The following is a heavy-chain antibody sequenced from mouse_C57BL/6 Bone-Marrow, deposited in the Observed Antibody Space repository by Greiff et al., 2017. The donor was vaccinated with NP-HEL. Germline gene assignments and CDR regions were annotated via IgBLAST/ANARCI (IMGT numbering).Heavy chain of an antibody. V-gene: IGHV14-4*01. J-gene: IGHJ4*01. CDR3: TTGDAMDY. CDR2: IDPENGDT. Sequence: EVKLQESGAELVRPGASVKLSCTASGFNIKDDYMHWVKQRPEQGLEWIGWIDPENGDTAYASKFQGKATITADTSSNTAYLQLSSLTSEDTAVYYCTTGDAMDYWGQGTSVTVSS. CDR1: GFNIKDDY.